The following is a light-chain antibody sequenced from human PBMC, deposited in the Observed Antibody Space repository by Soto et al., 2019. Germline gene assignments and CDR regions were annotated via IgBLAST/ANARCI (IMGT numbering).Light chain of an antibody. J-gene: IGKJ1*01. CDR1: QRVSRN. CDR2: DAS. V-gene: IGKV3-15*01. CDR3: QQYNSLPPWT. Sequence: EIVMTQSPATLSVSPGERATLSCRASQRVSRNLAWYQQKPGQAPRLLIYDASTRATGIPDRFSGSGSETEFTLTISSLQAEDYAIYYCQQYNSLPPWTFGQGPKV.